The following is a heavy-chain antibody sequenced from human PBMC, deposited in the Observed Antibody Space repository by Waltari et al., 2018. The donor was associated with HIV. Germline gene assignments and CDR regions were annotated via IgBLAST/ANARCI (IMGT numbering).Heavy chain of an antibody. J-gene: IGHJ4*02. Sequence: QVQLVQSGAEVKKPGASVKVSCKASGYTFTPYYMHWVRQAPGQGLEWMGRINLNSGDTNYGQKFQGRVTMTRDTSISTAYMELSRLRSDDTAVYYCARDSYYYDSSGFFPDFWGQGTLVTVSS. CDR3: ARDSYYYDSSGFFPDF. CDR2: INLNSGDT. D-gene: IGHD3-22*01. V-gene: IGHV1-2*06. CDR1: GYTFTPYY.